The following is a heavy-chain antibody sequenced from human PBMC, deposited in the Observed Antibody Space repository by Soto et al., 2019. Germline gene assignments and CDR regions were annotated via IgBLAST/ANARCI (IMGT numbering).Heavy chain of an antibody. V-gene: IGHV3-23*01. CDR3: ARTAGVITVITCFDH. CDR1: EIPIAKCA. D-gene: IGHD3-16*01. Sequence: GPLCCYCGGYEIPIAKCALTWLSQVPGKGLEWVSAISGSGASTYDADSVKGRFTISRDNSNNPLYLQMNSLRAVDTAVYYRARTAGVITVITCFDHWGQGTPVTVSS. CDR2: ISGSGAST. J-gene: IGHJ4*02.